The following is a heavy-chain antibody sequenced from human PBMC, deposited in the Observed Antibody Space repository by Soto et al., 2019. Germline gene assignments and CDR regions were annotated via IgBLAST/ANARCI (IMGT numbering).Heavy chain of an antibody. Sequence: GGSLRLSCAASGFTFSDYYMSWIRQAPGKGLEWVSYISSSGSTIYYADSVKGRFTISRDNAKNSLYLQMNSLRAEDTAVYYCILGSKRITKAAFDIWGQGTMVTVSS. CDR3: ILGSKRITKAAFDI. D-gene: IGHD3-10*01. V-gene: IGHV3-11*04. J-gene: IGHJ3*02. CDR1: GFTFSDYY. CDR2: ISSSGSTI.